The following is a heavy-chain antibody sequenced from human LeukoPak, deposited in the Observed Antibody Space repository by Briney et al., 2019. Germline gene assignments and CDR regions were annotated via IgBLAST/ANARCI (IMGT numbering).Heavy chain of an antibody. CDR3: ASSRSGWIYFDY. D-gene: IGHD6-19*01. CDR2: ISYGGNDK. J-gene: IGHJ4*02. Sequence: GGSLRLSCAASGFTFSSYAMHWVRQAPGKGLEWVAVISYGGNDKYYADSVKGRFTISRDNSKNTLYLQMSSLRVEDTAVYYCASSRSGWIYFDYWGQGTLVTVSS. V-gene: IGHV3-30*15. CDR1: GFTFSSYA.